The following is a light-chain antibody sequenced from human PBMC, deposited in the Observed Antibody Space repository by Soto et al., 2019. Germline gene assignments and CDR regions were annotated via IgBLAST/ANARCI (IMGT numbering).Light chain of an antibody. CDR2: GNS. J-gene: IGLJ2*01. V-gene: IGLV1-40*01. Sequence: QAVLTQPPSVSGAPGQRVTISCTGSSSNIGAGYDVHWYQQLPGAPPKVLIYGNSNRPSGVPDRFSGSQSGTSASLAITGLQAEDEADYYCQSYDSSLSGSVFGGGTKLTVL. CDR3: QSYDSSLSGSV. CDR1: SSNIGAGYD.